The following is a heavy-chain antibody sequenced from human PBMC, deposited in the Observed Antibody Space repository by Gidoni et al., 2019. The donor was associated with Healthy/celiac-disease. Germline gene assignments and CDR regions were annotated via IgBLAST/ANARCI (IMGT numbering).Heavy chain of an antibody. Sequence: VQLQPWGAGLLKPSDTLSLTCAVYGGSFRGYYWSWIRQPPGKGLEWIGEINHSGRTNYNPSLKSRVTISVDTSKNQFSLKLSSVTAADTAVYYCASRATRQWLRQNWFDPWGQGTLVTVSS. CDR2: INHSGRT. J-gene: IGHJ5*02. D-gene: IGHD6-19*01. CDR1: GGSFRGYY. CDR3: ASRATRQWLRQNWFDP. V-gene: IGHV4-34*01.